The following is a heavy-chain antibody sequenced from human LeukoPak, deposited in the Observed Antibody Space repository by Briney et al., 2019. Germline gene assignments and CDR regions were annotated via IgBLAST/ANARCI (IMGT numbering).Heavy chain of an antibody. CDR3: ARWTQWLAQGDAFDI. D-gene: IGHD6-19*01. CDR2: IYTSGST. J-gene: IGHJ3*02. CDR1: GGSISSYY. V-gene: IGHV4-4*07. Sequence: SETLSLTCTVSGGSISSYYWSWIRQPAGKGLEWIGRIYTSGSTNYNPSLESRVTMSVDTSKNQFSLKLSSVTAADTAVYYCARWTQWLAQGDAFDIWGQGTMVTVSS.